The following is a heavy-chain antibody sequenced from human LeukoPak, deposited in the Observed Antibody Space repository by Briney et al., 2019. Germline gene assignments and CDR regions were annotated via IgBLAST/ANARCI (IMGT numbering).Heavy chain of an antibody. CDR1: GGSISSYY. CDR2: IYYSGST. D-gene: IGHD1-7*01. CDR3: ASKNNWNYVGYFDY. J-gene: IGHJ4*02. V-gene: IGHV4-59*01. Sequence: PSETLSLTCTVSGGSISSYYWSWIRRPPGKGLEWIGYIYYSGSTNYNPSLKSRVTISVDTSKNQFSLKLSSVTAADTAVYYCASKNNWNYVGYFDYWGQGTLVTVSS.